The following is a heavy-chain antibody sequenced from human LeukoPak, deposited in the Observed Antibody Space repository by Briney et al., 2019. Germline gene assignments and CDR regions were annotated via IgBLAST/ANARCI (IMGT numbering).Heavy chain of an antibody. CDR2: IYSGGST. D-gene: IGHD6-25*01. Sequence: PGGSLRLSCAASGFTVSSNYMSWVRQAPGKGLEWVSVIYSGGSTYYADSVKGRLTISRDNSKNTLYLQMNSLRAEDTAVYYCAKGLRIAATMDVWGQGTTVTVSS. CDR3: AKGLRIAATMDV. CDR1: GFTVSSNY. J-gene: IGHJ6*02. V-gene: IGHV3-53*01.